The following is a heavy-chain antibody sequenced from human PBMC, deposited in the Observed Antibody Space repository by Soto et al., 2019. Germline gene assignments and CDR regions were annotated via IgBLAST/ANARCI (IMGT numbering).Heavy chain of an antibody. V-gene: IGHV1-46*01. CDR2: INPSGGST. J-gene: IGHJ6*02. CDR3: ARPQYCSSTSCYGYGMDV. Sequence: ASVKVSCKASGYTFTSYYMHWVRQAPGQGLEWMGIINPSGGSTSYAQKFQGRVTMTRDNSKNTLYLQMNSLRAEDTAVYYCARPQYCSSTSCYGYGMDVWGQGTTVTVSS. CDR1: GYTFTSYY. D-gene: IGHD2-2*01.